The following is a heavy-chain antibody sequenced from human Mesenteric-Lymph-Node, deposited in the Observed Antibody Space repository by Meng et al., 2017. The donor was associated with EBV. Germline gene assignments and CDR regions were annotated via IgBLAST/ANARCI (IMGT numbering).Heavy chain of an antibody. CDR1: GYSFSDYG. CDR2: IRPSNGDT. Sequence: QVQVVQSGTEVKKPGASVKVSCKASGYSFSDYGISWVRQAPGQGLEWMGWIRPSNGDTRSAQRVQGRVTLTTDRSATTAYMDLRSLRSDDTAVYFCARANSLTGVTFDYFDFWGQGTLVTVSS. CDR3: ARANSLTGVTFDYFDF. D-gene: IGHD4-17*01. J-gene: IGHJ4*02. V-gene: IGHV1-18*01.